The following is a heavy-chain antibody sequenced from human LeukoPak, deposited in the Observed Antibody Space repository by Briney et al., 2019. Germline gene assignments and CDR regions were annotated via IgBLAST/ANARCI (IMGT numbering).Heavy chain of an antibody. Sequence: GESLKISRKGSGYSFTSYWIGWVRQIPGKGLGWMGIIYPGDSDTRYSPSLQCQVPISAHKSISTAYLQWSSLKASDAAMYYCARLNNWNDGDYWGQGTLVTVSS. CDR1: GYSFTSYW. V-gene: IGHV5-51*01. J-gene: IGHJ4*02. CDR3: ARLNNWNDGDY. D-gene: IGHD1-1*01. CDR2: IYPGDSDT.